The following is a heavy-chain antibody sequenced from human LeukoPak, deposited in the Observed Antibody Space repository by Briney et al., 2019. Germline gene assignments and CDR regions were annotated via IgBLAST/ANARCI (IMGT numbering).Heavy chain of an antibody. Sequence: SETLSLTCTVSGGSISSYYWSWIRQPPGKGLEWIGYIYYSGSTNYNPSLKSRVTISVDTSKNQFSLKLSSVTAADTAVYYCARDLAYITPRSNAFDIWGQGTMVTVSS. CDR2: IYYSGST. J-gene: IGHJ3*02. D-gene: IGHD4-23*01. CDR1: GGSISSYY. V-gene: IGHV4-59*01. CDR3: ARDLAYITPRSNAFDI.